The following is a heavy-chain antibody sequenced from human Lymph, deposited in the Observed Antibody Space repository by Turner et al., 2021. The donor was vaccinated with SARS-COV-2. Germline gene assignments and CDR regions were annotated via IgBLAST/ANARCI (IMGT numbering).Heavy chain of an antibody. V-gene: IGHV1-8*01. CDR1: GYTFTRYD. D-gene: IGHD3-9*01. CDR2: MDPNSGNT. Sequence: QGQLVQSGAEAKKPGASVKVSCMASGYTFTRYDINWVRQATGQGLEWMGWMDPNSGNTGYAQKFQGRVTMTRNTSISTAYMELSSLRSEDTAVYYCARAAQLTGWFDPWGQGTLVTVSS. CDR3: ARAAQLTGWFDP. J-gene: IGHJ5*02.